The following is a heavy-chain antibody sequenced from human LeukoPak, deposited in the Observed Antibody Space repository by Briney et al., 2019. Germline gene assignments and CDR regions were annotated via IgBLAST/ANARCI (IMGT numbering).Heavy chain of an antibody. CDR2: INPNSGGT. Sequence: ASVKVSCKASGYTFTGYYMHWVRQAPGQGLEWMGRINPNSGGTNYAQKFQGRVTMTRDTSISTAYMELSRLRSDDTAVYYCARAWEPQDDAFDIWGQGTMVTVSS. D-gene: IGHD1-26*01. V-gene: IGHV1-2*06. J-gene: IGHJ3*02. CDR3: ARAWEPQDDAFDI. CDR1: GYTFTGYY.